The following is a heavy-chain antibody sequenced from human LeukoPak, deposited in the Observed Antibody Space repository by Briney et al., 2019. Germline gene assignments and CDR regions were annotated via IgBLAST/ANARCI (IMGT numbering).Heavy chain of an antibody. CDR3: ARVAYYYDSSGYYFDY. Sequence: ASVKVSCKASGYTFTSYGISWVRQAPGQGLEWMGWISAYNGNTNYAQKLQGRVTMTTDTSTSTAYMELSGLRSAGTAVYYCARVAYYYDSSGYYFDYWGQGTLVTVSS. CDR2: ISAYNGNT. V-gene: IGHV1-18*01. D-gene: IGHD3-22*01. J-gene: IGHJ4*02. CDR1: GYTFTSYG.